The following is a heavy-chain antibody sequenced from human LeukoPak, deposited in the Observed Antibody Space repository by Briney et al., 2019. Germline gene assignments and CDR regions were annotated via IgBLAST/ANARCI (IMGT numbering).Heavy chain of an antibody. CDR1: GFTFSDYY. CDR2: ISYSGDTI. D-gene: IGHD3-3*01. CDR3: ARGPQLRFLEWLYFDY. J-gene: IGHJ4*02. V-gene: IGHV3-11*04. Sequence: ETGGSLRLSCAASGFTFSDYYMSWIRQAPGKGLEWVSYISYSGDTIYYADSVKGRFTVSRDNVKNSLYLQMNSLRAEDTAVYYCARGPQLRFLEWLYFDYWGQGTLVTVSS.